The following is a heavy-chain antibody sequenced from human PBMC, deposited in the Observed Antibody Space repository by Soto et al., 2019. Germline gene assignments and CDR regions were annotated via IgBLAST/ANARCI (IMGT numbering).Heavy chain of an antibody. CDR1: GFTFSNAW. J-gene: IGHJ6*02. D-gene: IGHD3-9*01. Sequence: GGSLRLSCAASGFTFSNAWMNWVRQAPGKGLEWVGRIKSKTDGGTTDYAAPVKGRFTISRDDSKNTLYLQMNSLKTEDTAVYYCTTDPLYYDILTGYYSYYYGMDVWGQGTTVTVSS. CDR3: TTDPLYYDILTGYYSYYYGMDV. CDR2: IKSKTDGGTT. V-gene: IGHV3-15*07.